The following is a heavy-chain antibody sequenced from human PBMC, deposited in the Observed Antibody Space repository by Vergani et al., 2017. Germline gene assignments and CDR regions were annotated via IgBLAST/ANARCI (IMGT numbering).Heavy chain of an antibody. Sequence: QVQLVQSGAEVKKPGASVRVSCKASGFTFTSYHIHWVRQAPGQGLDWLGRIDPNSDDTRYSQRFQDRVTITMDTSINTAYMEMTRLRPDDTAIYYCARVIVCCRRTNCFEDHWGKGTLVTVSS. CDR2: IDPNSDDT. D-gene: IGHD2-2*01. J-gene: IGHJ4*02. CDR1: GFTFTSYH. CDR3: ARVIVCCRRTNCFEDH. V-gene: IGHV1-2*06.